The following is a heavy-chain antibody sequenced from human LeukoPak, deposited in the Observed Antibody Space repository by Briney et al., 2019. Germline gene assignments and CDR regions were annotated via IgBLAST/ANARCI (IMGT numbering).Heavy chain of an antibody. CDR1: GFPFVGYA. V-gene: IGHV3-49*04. Sequence: GGALRLSCTASGFPFVGYAMSWVRQPPGKGLVWVGFIRSKAYGGTTEYAASVKGRFTISRDDSKSIAYLQMNSLKTEDTAVYYCSRASSGSYGVFDYWGQGTLLTVSS. CDR2: IRSKAYGGTT. CDR3: SRASSGSYGVFDY. J-gene: IGHJ4*02. D-gene: IGHD1-26*01.